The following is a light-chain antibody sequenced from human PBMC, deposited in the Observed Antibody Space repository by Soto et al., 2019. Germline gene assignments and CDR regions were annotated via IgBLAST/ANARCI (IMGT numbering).Light chain of an antibody. J-gene: IGKJ1*01. CDR2: DAT. V-gene: IGKV3-20*01. CDR3: QQYATSPLT. CDR1: QNIRISY. Sequence: EIVLTQSPGTLSLSPGERATLSCRASQNIRISYLAWYQQKPGQAPRLLMFDATRRATGIPDRFSGSGSETDFTLTISRLEPEDLAVYYCQQYATSPLTFGQGTKVEI.